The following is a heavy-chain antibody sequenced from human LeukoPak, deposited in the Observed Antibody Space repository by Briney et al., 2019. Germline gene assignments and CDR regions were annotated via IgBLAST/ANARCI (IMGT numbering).Heavy chain of an antibody. Sequence: PSETLSLTCTVSGGSISSSYWSWIRQPAGKGLEWVGRIYTSGSTDYNPSLKSRVTMSLDTSKNQFSLNLTSVTAADTAVYYCGSLDPNGRNYFDYWGQGTLVTVSS. D-gene: IGHD2-8*01. CDR3: GSLDPNGRNYFDY. CDR1: GGSISSSY. J-gene: IGHJ4*02. CDR2: IYTSGST. V-gene: IGHV4-4*07.